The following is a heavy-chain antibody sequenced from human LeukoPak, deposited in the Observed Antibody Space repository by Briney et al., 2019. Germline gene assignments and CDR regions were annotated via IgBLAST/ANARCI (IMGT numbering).Heavy chain of an antibody. V-gene: IGHV3-21*01. D-gene: IGHD2-2*01. CDR3: ARGQLLDAFDI. J-gene: IGHJ3*02. CDR1: GFTFSSYR. CDR2: ISSSSSYI. Sequence: GGSLRLSCAASGFTFSSYRMNWVRQAPGKGLEWVPSISSSSSYIYYADSVKGRFTISRDNAKNSLYLQMDSLRAEDTAVYYCARGQLLDAFDIWGQGTMVTVSS.